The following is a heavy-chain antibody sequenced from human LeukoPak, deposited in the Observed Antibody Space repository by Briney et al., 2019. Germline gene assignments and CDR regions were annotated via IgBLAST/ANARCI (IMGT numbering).Heavy chain of an antibody. V-gene: IGHV4-59*01. CDR2: IYYSGST. CDR3: AREETRITMVRGVPGRYNWFDP. D-gene: IGHD3-10*01. J-gene: IGHJ5*02. Sequence: PSETLSLTCTVSGGSISSNYWSWIRQPAGKGLEWIGYIYYSGSTNYNPSLKSRVTISVDTSKNQFSLKLSSVTAADTAVYYCAREETRITMVRGVPGRYNWFDPWGQGTLVTVSS. CDR1: GGSISSNY.